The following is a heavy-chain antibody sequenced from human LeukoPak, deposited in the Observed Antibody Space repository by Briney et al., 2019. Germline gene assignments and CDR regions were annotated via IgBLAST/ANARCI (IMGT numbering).Heavy chain of an antibody. CDR3: ARLPAYCSSTSCYLIDP. J-gene: IGHJ5*02. CDR1: GGTFSSYA. CDR2: IIPIFGTA. V-gene: IGHV1-69*01. D-gene: IGHD2-2*01. Sequence: SVKVSCKASGGTFSSYAISWVRQAPGQGLEWMGGIIPIFGTANYAQKFQGRVTITADESTSTAYMELSSLRSEDTAVYYCARLPAYCSSTSCYLIDPWGQGTLVTVSS.